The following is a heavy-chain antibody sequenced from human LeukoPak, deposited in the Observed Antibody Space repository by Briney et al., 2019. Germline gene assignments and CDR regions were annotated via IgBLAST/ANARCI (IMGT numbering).Heavy chain of an antibody. V-gene: IGHV4-59*01. Sequence: SETLSLTCTVSGGSISSYYWSWIRQPPGKGLEWIGNIYYGGITNNNPALKSRLTISVDTSKNQFSLKLSSVTAADTAVYYCACGDSAGFQHWGQGALVVVSS. CDR1: GGSISSYY. D-gene: IGHD2-21*01. CDR2: IYYGGIT. CDR3: ACGDSAGFQH. J-gene: IGHJ1*01.